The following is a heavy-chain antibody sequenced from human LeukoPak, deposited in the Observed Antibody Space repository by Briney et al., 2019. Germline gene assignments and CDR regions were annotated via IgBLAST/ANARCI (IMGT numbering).Heavy chain of an antibody. J-gene: IGHJ4*02. D-gene: IGHD1-26*01. CDR2: ITNSGRST. CDR1: GFSFSNYF. CDR3: AREASGNYHVFDS. V-gene: IGHV3-11*04. Sequence: GRTLRLSCEASGFSFSNYFMSWIRQASGKGLEWVSYITNSGRSTNYADAVKGRFTISRDNAKKSVYLERTDLRAEDTAVYYCAREASGNYHVFDSWGQGTLVTVSS.